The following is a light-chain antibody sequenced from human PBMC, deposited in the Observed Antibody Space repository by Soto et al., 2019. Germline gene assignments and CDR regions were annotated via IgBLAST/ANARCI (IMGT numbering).Light chain of an antibody. CDR2: SNN. CDR3: AACDDSLSWV. V-gene: IGLV1-44*01. CDR1: SSNIGSNT. J-gene: IGLJ3*02. Sequence: QSVLTQPPSASGTPGQRVTISCSGSSSNIGSNTVNWYQQLQGTAPKHLIFSNNQRPSGVPDRFSGSKSGTSASLAISGLQPEDEADYYCAACDDSLSWVFGGGTKLTVL.